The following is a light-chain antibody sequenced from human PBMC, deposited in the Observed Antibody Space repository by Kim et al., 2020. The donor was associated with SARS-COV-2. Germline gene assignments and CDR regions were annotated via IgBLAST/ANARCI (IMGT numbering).Light chain of an antibody. Sequence: ASVGDRVTITCRASQGISNYLAWYQQKPGKVPKLLIYAASTLQSGVPSRFSGSGSGTDFILTISSLQPEDVATYYCKKYNSAPFTFGQGTKVDIK. CDR1: QGISNY. CDR2: AAS. V-gene: IGKV1-27*01. CDR3: KKYNSAPFT. J-gene: IGKJ1*01.